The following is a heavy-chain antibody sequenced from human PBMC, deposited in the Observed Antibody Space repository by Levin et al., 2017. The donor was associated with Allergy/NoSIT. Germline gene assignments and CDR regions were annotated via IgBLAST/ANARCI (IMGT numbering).Heavy chain of an antibody. CDR2: ISSSSSTI. D-gene: IGHD4-17*01. CDR3: ARGNYGDYGEVDY. V-gene: IGHV3-48*01. J-gene: IGHJ4*02. Sequence: GESLKISCAASGFTFSSYSMNWVRQAPGKGLEWVSYISSSSSTIYYADSVKGRFTISRDNAKNSLYLQMNSLRAEDTAVYYCARGNYGDYGEVDYWGQGTLVTVSS. CDR1: GFTFSSYS.